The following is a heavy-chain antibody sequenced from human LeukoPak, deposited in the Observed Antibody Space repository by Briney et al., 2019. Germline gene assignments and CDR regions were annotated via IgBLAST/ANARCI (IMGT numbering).Heavy chain of an antibody. CDR2: IIPIFGTA. J-gene: IGHJ6*04. CDR3: ARVIAAAGTPDYYYGMDV. V-gene: IGHV1-69*06. D-gene: IGHD6-13*01. CDR1: GGTFSSYA. Sequence: ASVKVSCKASGGTFSSYAISWGRQAPGQGLEWMGGIIPIFGTANYAQKFQGRVTITADKSTSTAYMELSSLRSEDTAVYYCARVIAAAGTPDYYYGMDVWGKGTTVTVSS.